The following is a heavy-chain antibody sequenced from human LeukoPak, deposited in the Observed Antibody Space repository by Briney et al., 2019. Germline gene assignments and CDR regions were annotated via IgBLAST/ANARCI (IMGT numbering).Heavy chain of an antibody. CDR2: ISSSSSYI. J-gene: IGHJ6*03. Sequence: GGSLRLSCAASGFTFSSYSMNWVRQAPGKGLEWVSSISSSSSYIYYADSVKGRFTISRDNAKNSPYLQMNSLRAEDTAVYYCARAHEYYYYMDVWGKGTTVTVSS. V-gene: IGHV3-21*01. CDR3: ARAHEYYYYMDV. CDR1: GFTFSSYS.